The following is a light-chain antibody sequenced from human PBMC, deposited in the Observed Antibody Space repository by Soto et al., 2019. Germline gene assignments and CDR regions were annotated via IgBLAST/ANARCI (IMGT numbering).Light chain of an antibody. J-gene: IGKJ4*01. CDR1: QSVSSN. CDR3: QQYGSSPVLT. V-gene: IGKV3-20*01. Sequence: EIVLTQSPGTLSLSPGERATLSCRASQSVSSNLAWYQQKPGQAPRLLIYDASNRATGIPARFSGSGSGTDFTLTISRLEPEDFAVYYCQQYGSSPVLTFGGGTKVDI. CDR2: DAS.